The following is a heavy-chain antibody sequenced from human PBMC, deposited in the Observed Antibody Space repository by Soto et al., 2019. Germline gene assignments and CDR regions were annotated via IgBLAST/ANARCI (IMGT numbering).Heavy chain of an antibody. CDR2: AYHNGLT. J-gene: IGHJ4*02. D-gene: IGHD6-19*01. Sequence: SETLSLTCAVPGDSVTSNVWWSCVRQPPGKGLEWIGEAYHNGLTDYNPSLKSRVTMSVDTSKNEFSLKLTSLTAADTAIYYCARDAAVPGESDRFDYWGQGTLVTVSS. CDR1: GDSVTSNVW. V-gene: IGHV4-4*02. CDR3: ARDAAVPGESDRFDY.